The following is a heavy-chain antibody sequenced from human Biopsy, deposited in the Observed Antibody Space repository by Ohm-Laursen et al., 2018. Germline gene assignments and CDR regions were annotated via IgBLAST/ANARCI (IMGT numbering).Heavy chain of an antibody. Sequence: GTLSLTCTVSGGSIGSFFWSWNRQPPGKGLEWIGYIYYSGSNNENTSLRSRVTISVDRSKNQFSLELSPVTAVDTAVYYCARVGAGAPSIDYFDYWGQGALVTVSS. J-gene: IGHJ4*02. CDR2: IYYSGSN. V-gene: IGHV4-59*01. CDR3: ARVGAGAPSIDYFDY. D-gene: IGHD1-26*01. CDR1: GGSIGSFF.